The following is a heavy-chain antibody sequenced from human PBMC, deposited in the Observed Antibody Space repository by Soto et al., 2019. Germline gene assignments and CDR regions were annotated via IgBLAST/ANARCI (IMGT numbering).Heavy chain of an antibody. V-gene: IGHV1-69*13. D-gene: IGHD6-6*01. Sequence: ASVKVSCKASGGTFSSYAISWLRQSPGQGLEWMGGIIPIFGTANYAQKFQGRVTITADESTSTAYMELSSLRSEDTAVYYCARDSVAARPKDYYYYGMDVWGQGTTVTVSS. CDR3: ARDSVAARPKDYYYYGMDV. J-gene: IGHJ6*02. CDR2: IIPIFGTA. CDR1: GGTFSSYA.